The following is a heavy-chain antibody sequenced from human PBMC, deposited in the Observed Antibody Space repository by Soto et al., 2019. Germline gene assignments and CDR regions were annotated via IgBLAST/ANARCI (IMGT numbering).Heavy chain of an antibody. D-gene: IGHD3-22*01. J-gene: IGHJ4*02. CDR2: LWSNGIKT. CDR1: GFSLSRYG. Sequence: GGSLRLSCSASGFSLSRYGLHWVRQAPGKGLEWVAGLWSNGIKTSYTDSVQGRFTISRDTSKNILYLQMDSLGAEDTAVYYCARDLYYWSLLIDHWGQGTLVTVS. CDR3: ARDLYYWSLLIDH. V-gene: IGHV3-33*01.